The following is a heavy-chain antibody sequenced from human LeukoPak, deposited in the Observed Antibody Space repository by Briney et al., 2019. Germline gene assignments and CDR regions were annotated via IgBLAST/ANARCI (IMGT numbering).Heavy chain of an antibody. CDR3: ARTRSGSYLFGY. Sequence: GASVKVSCKASGYTFTSYYMHWVRQAPGQGLEWMGWINPNSGGTNYAQKFQGRVTMTRDTSISTAYMELSRLRSDDTAVYYCARTRSGSYLFGYWGQGTLVTVSS. D-gene: IGHD1-26*01. J-gene: IGHJ4*02. CDR1: GYTFTSYY. CDR2: INPNSGGT. V-gene: IGHV1-2*02.